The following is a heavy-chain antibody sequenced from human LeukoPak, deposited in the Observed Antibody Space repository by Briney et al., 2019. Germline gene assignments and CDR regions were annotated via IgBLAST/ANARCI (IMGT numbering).Heavy chain of an antibody. V-gene: IGHV3-21*01. D-gene: IGHD2-2*01. CDR3: ARDPSPRTSYYYYYMDV. CDR1: GFTFTSYA. CDR2: ISMSNFYI. Sequence: GGSLRLSCAASGFTFTSYAMTWVRQAPGKGPEWVSSISMSNFYIYYADSVKGRFTISRDNAKNLLYLQMNSLRADDTAVYYCARDPSPRTSYYYYYMDVWGKGTTVTVSS. J-gene: IGHJ6*03.